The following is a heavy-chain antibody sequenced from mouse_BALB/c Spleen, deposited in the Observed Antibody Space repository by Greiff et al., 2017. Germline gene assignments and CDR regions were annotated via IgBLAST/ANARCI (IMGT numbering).Heavy chain of an antibody. Sequence: EVKVVESGGGLVKPGGSLKLSCAASGFTFSSYAMSWVRQSPEKRLEWVAEISSGGSYTYYPDTVTGRFTISRDNAKNTLYLEMSSLRSEDTAMYYCARREDDYDSAWFAYWGQGTLVTVSA. J-gene: IGHJ3*01. V-gene: IGHV5-9-4*01. CDR2: ISSGGSYT. CDR1: GFTFSSYA. D-gene: IGHD2-4*01. CDR3: ARREDDYDSAWFAY.